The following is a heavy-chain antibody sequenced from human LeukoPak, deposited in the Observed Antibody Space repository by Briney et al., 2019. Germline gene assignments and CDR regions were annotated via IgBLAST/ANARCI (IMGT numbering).Heavy chain of an antibody. V-gene: IGHV3-30*02. Sequence: PGGSLRLSCAASGFTFSSYAMSWVRQAPGKGLEWVAFIRYDGSNKYYADSVKGRFTISRDNSKNTLYLQMNSLRAEDTAVYYCAKDPSLELLRYFDRAYYFDYWGQGTLVTVSS. CDR2: IRYDGSNK. CDR3: AKDPSLELLRYFDRAYYFDY. CDR1: GFTFSSYA. J-gene: IGHJ4*02. D-gene: IGHD3-9*01.